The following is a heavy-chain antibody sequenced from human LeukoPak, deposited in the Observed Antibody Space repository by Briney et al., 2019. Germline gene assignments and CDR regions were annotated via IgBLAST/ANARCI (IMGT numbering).Heavy chain of an antibody. CDR3: AKVLRFLDEPLDY. D-gene: IGHD3-3*01. Sequence: GGSLRLSCAASGFTFSNYAMSWVRQAPGKGLEGVSTIIGSGATTYYADSVKGRFTISRDNSKNTLYLQMSSLRAEDTAVYYCAKVLRFLDEPLDYWGQGTLVTVSS. V-gene: IGHV3-23*01. J-gene: IGHJ4*02. CDR1: GFTFSNYA. CDR2: IIGSGATT.